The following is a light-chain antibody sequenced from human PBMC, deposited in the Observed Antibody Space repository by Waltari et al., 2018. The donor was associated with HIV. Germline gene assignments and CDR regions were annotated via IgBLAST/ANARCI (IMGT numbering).Light chain of an antibody. CDR3: ATWDDSLNGPV. CDR2: SND. CDR1: TSKLGNSP. Sequence: QSVLTQPPSASGTPGQRVTISCAGSTSKLGNSPVNWYQQLPGTAPKLLMYSNDQRPSGVPDRFSGCKSGTSASLAISGLQSEDEADYYCATWDDSLNGPVFGGGTKLTVL. V-gene: IGLV1-44*01. J-gene: IGLJ2*01.